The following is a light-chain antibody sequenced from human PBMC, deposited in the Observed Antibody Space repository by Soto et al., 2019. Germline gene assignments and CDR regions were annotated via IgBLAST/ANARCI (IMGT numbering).Light chain of an antibody. J-gene: IGLJ3*02. V-gene: IGLV2-14*01. CDR3: SSSRDTSTFWV. CDR2: DVT. Sequence: QSALTQPASVSGSPGQSITISCTGTSSDVGGYNHVSWYQHHPGKAPKVIIYDVTNRPAGVSNRFSGSKSGNTAALTISSLQAEDEADYYCSSSRDTSTFWVFGGGTKLTVL. CDR1: SSDVGGYNH.